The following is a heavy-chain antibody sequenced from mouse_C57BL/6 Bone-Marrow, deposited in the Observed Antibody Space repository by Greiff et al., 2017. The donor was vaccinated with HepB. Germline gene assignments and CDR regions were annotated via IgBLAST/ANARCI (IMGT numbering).Heavy chain of an antibody. CDR2: IDPSDSYT. CDR1: GYTFTSYW. Sequence: QVQLQQPGAELVMPGASVKLSCKASGYTFTSYWMHWVKQRPGQGLEWIGEIDPSDSYTNYNQKFKGKSTLTVDKSSSTAYMQLSSLPSEDSAVYYCARMGFYDYDEDWFAYWGQGTLVTVSA. CDR3: ARMGFYDYDEDWFAY. D-gene: IGHD2-4*01. V-gene: IGHV1-69*01. J-gene: IGHJ3*01.